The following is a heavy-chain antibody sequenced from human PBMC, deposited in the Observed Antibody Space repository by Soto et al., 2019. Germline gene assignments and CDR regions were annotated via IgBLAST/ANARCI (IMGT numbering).Heavy chain of an antibody. CDR2: IDPSDSYT. Sequence: GESLKISCKGSGYSFTSYWISWVRQMPGKGLEWMGRIDPSDSYTDYGPSFRGQVTISADKSLSTAYLEWSSLKASDTAIYFCARGHSYYYSSPASYPFDFWGQGTLVTVSS. CDR3: ARGHSYYYSSPASYPFDF. D-gene: IGHD2-21*02. CDR1: GYSFTSYW. V-gene: IGHV5-10-1*04. J-gene: IGHJ4*02.